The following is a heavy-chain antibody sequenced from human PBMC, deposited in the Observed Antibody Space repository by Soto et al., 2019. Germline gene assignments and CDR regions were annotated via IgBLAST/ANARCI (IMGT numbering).Heavy chain of an antibody. CDR3: ARSRLIGMTWSFDY. V-gene: IGHV5-51*01. J-gene: IGHJ4*02. CDR2: IYPADSDT. Sequence: PGESLKISCKVSGYSFVNYWIGWVRQMPGKGLEWMGIIYPADSDTRYSPSFQGQVTISADKSINTAYLQWSSLQASDTATYYCARSRLIGMTWSFDYWGQGTLVTVSS. CDR1: GYSFVNYW. D-gene: IGHD1-20*01.